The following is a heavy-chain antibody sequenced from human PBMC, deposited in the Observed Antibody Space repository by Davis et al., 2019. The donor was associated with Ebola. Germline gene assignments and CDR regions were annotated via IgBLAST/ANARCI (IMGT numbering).Heavy chain of an antibody. D-gene: IGHD6-25*01. CDR1: GFTLSEYY. Sequence: GESLKISCAASGFTLSEYYMDWVRQAPGKGLEWVARIRNRAQSYSTEYGASVRGRFTISRDDSANSLYLQMNSLKTEDTAVYYCARAGSSGWRDFDYWGQGTLVTVSS. J-gene: IGHJ4*02. V-gene: IGHV3-72*01. CDR2: IRNRAQSYST. CDR3: ARAGSSGWRDFDY.